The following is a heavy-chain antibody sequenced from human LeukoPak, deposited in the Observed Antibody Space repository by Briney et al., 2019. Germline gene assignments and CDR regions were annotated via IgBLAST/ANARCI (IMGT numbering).Heavy chain of an antibody. D-gene: IGHD3-3*01. CDR3: ARHFGVVSQGAFDI. J-gene: IGHJ3*02. CDR1: GGSFSGYY. CDR2: IYYSGST. V-gene: IGHV4-59*01. Sequence: SETLSLTCAVYGGSFSGYYWSWIRQPPGKGLEWIGYIYYSGSTNYNPSLKSRVTISVDTSKNQFSLKLSSVTAADTAVYYCARHFGVVSQGAFDIWGQGTMVTVSS.